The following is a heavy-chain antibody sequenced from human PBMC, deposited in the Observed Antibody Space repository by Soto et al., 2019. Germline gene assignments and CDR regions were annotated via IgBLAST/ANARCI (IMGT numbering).Heavy chain of an antibody. CDR3: ARDIDSSGFTGDDAFDF. CDR1: GGTFSSYT. V-gene: IGHV1-69*04. Sequence: SVKVSCKASGGTFSSYTISWVRQAPGQGLEWMGRIIPILGIANYAQKFQGRVTITADKSTSTAYMEQSSLRSEDTAVYYCARDIDSSGFTGDDAFDFWGQGSMVTVSS. J-gene: IGHJ3*01. D-gene: IGHD3-22*01. CDR2: IIPILGIA.